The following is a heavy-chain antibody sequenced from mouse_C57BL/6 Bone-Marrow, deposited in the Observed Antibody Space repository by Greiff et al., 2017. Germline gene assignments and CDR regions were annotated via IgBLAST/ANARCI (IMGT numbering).Heavy chain of an antibody. Sequence: SGAELARPGASVKLSCKASGYTFTSYGISWVKQRTGQGLEWIGEIYPRSGNTYYNEKFKGKATLTADKSSSTAYMELRSLTSEDSAVYFCGSPPYYYGKGNWYFDVWGTGTTVTVSS. D-gene: IGHD1-1*01. V-gene: IGHV1-81*01. CDR1: GYTFTSYG. CDR2: IYPRSGNT. J-gene: IGHJ1*03. CDR3: GSPPYYYGKGNWYFDV.